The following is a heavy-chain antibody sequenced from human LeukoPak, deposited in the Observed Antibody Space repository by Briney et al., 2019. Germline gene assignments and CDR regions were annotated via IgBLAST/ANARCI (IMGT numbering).Heavy chain of an antibody. D-gene: IGHD3-10*01. J-gene: IGHJ4*02. Sequence: SETLSLTCTVSGGSISGSSYYWGWIRQPPGKGLEWIGSIYYSGSTYYNPSLKSRVTISVDTSKNQFSLKLSSVTAADTAVYYCARLLWFGELYPFDYWGQGTLVTVSS. CDR1: GGSISGSSYY. V-gene: IGHV4-39*01. CDR2: IYYSGST. CDR3: ARLLWFGELYPFDY.